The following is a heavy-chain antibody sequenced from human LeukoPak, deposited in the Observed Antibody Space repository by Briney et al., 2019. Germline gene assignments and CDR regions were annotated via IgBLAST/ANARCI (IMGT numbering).Heavy chain of an antibody. Sequence: PGGSLRLSCAASGFTFSSYWMHWVRQAPGKGLVWVSRINSDGSSTSYADSVKGRFTISRDNAKNTLYLQMNSLRAEDTAVYYCARGVMDDFWSGYYDWFDPWGQGTLVTVSS. V-gene: IGHV3-74*01. CDR2: INSDGSST. J-gene: IGHJ5*02. CDR1: GFTFSSYW. CDR3: ARGVMDDFWSGYYDWFDP. D-gene: IGHD3-3*01.